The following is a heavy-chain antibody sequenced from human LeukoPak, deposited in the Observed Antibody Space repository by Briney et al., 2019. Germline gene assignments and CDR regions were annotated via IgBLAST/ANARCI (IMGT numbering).Heavy chain of an antibody. V-gene: IGHV3-33*06. Sequence: GGSLRLSCAASAFTFSSYGMHWVRQAPGKGLEWVAVIWYDGSNKYYADSVKGRFTISRDNSKNTLYLQMNSLRAEDTGVYYCAKDHKITIFGVVTRGLGYWGQGTLVTV. CDR3: AKDHKITIFGVVTRGLGY. CDR2: IWYDGSNK. J-gene: IGHJ4*02. CDR1: AFTFSSYG. D-gene: IGHD3-3*01.